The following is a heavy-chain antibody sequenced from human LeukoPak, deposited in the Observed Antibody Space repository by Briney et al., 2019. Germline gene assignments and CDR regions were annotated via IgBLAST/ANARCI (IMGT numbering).Heavy chain of an antibody. Sequence: ASVKVSCKASGYTFTGYYMHWVRQAPGQGLEWMGWINPNSGGTNYAQNFQGRVTMTRDTSISTAYMELSRLRSDDTAVYYCARDRYCSGGSCNWFDPWGQGTLVTVSS. CDR2: INPNSGGT. D-gene: IGHD2-15*01. CDR1: GYTFTGYY. V-gene: IGHV1-2*02. J-gene: IGHJ5*02. CDR3: ARDRYCSGGSCNWFDP.